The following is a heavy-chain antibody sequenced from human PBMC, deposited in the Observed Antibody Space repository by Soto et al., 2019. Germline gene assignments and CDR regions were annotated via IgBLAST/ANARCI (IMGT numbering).Heavy chain of an antibody. Sequence: PSETLSLTCTVSGGSISSSSYCWGWYRQPPGKGLEWIGSIYYSGSTYYNPSLKSRVTISVDTSKNQFSLKRSSVTAADTAVYYCARRDRAMVLGYFDYWGQGTLVTVSS. CDR1: GGSISSSSYC. J-gene: IGHJ4*02. D-gene: IGHD5-18*01. CDR3: ARRDRAMVLGYFDY. CDR2: IYYSGST. V-gene: IGHV4-39*01.